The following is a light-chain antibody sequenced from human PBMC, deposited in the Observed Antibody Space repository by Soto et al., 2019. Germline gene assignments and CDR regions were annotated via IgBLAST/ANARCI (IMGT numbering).Light chain of an antibody. J-gene: IGKJ4*01. Sequence: IVMTQSPGTLSLSPGERGTLSCRASQSVSSSYLAWYQQKPGQAPRLLIYGASTRARGIPDRFSGSGSGTDFTLTISRLEPEDFAVYFCQQYGTSPLTFGGGTKVDIK. CDR2: GAS. CDR1: QSVSSSY. V-gene: IGKV3-20*01. CDR3: QQYGTSPLT.